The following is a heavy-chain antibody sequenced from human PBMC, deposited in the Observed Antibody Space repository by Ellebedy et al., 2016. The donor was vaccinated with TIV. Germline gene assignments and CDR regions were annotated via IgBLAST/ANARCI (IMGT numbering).Heavy chain of an antibody. V-gene: IGHV4-39*01. CDR1: GGSISSGGYY. J-gene: IGHJ6*02. CDR2: IYYSGKT. D-gene: IGHD3-10*01. CDR3: ARHGRGITIFRGASGGMDV. Sequence: SETLSLTXTVSGGSISSGGYYWGWIRQPPGKGLDWIGSIYYSGKTYYNPSLESRVTIFVDTSKSQFSLKLRSVTAADTAVYYCARHGRGITIFRGASGGMDVWGRGTTVTVSS.